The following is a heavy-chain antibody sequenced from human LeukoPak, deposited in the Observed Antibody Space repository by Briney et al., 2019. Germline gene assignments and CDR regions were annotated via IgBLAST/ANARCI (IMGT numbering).Heavy chain of an antibody. CDR1: GFTFSDYG. Sequence: PGGSLRLSCAVSGFTFSDYGMHWVRQAPGKGLEGVAVIWYDGTNKYYADSVEGRFTISRDNPKNTLYLQMNSLRAEDTAVYYCARTRYNSGGGDYWGQGTPVTVSP. V-gene: IGHV3-33*08. D-gene: IGHD6-19*01. CDR3: ARTRYNSGGGDY. J-gene: IGHJ4*02. CDR2: IWYDGTNK.